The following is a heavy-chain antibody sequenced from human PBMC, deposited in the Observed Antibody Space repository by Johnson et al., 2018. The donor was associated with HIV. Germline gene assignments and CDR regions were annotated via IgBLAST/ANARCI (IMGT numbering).Heavy chain of an antibody. CDR1: GFSFSSHA. V-gene: IGHV3-30*14. D-gene: IGHD3-22*01. CDR3: ARVIRTVVGGDAFEI. CDR2: ISYDGVKK. Sequence: QVQLVESGGGVVQIGTPLRLSCAASGFSFSSHAMHWVRQAPGKGLEWVAVISYDGVKKHYADSVKGRSTISRDNSQNTLYFQMDSLRADDTALYHCARVIRTVVGGDAFEIWGQGTMVTVSS. J-gene: IGHJ3*02.